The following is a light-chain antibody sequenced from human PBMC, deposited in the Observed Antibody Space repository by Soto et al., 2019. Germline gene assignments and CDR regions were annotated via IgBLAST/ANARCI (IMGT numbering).Light chain of an antibody. V-gene: IGKV1-17*01. Sequence: DIQMTQSPSSLSASVGDSVTITCRGSQAIRNDLGWYQQKPGKAPKRLIYAASSLQSGVPSRFSGSGFGTEFTLTIRSLQPEDFVVYFCQQYDTSPITFGQGTRLEIK. J-gene: IGKJ5*01. CDR1: QAIRND. CDR2: AAS. CDR3: QQYDTSPIT.